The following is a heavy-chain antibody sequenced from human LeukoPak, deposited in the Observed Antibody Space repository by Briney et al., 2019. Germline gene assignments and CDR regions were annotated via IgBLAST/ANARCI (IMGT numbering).Heavy chain of an antibody. Sequence: GGSLRLSCAASAFTFSNYWMSWVRQAPGKGLEWVANIKEDGSEISYVDSVKGRFTISRDNAKNSLYLQMNSLRVDDTAVYYCARDRGYSTFDYWGQGTLVTVSS. D-gene: IGHD4-23*01. CDR2: IKEDGSEI. CDR1: AFTFSNYW. J-gene: IGHJ4*02. V-gene: IGHV3-7*01. CDR3: ARDRGYSTFDY.